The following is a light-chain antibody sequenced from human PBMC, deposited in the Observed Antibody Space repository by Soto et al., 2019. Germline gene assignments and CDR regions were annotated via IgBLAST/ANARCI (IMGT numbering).Light chain of an antibody. J-gene: IGKJ1*01. CDR3: QQYDNLSWT. CDR2: DAS. Sequence: DIQMTQSPSSLSASVGDRVTITCQASQDISNYLNWYQQKPGKAPKLLIYDASNLETGVPSRFSGSGSWTDFTFTISSLQPEDSAKYYCQQYDNLSWTFGQGTKVEIK. CDR1: QDISNY. V-gene: IGKV1-33*01.